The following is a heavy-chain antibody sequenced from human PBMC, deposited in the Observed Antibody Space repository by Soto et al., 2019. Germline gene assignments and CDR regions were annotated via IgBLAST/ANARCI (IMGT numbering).Heavy chain of an antibody. D-gene: IGHD6-19*01. CDR2: ISYDGSNK. Sequence: GGSLRLSCAASGFTFSSYGMHWVRQAPGKGLEWVAVISYDGSNKYYADSVKGRFTISRDNSKNTLYLQMNNLRAEDTAVYYGAKDEWAVAGTVGPQDYWGQGTLVTVSS. J-gene: IGHJ4*02. CDR3: AKDEWAVAGTVGPQDY. V-gene: IGHV3-30*18. CDR1: GFTFSSYG.